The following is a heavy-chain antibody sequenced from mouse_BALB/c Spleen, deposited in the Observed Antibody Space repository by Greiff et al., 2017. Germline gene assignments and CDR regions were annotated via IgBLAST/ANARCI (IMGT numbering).Heavy chain of an antibody. CDR3: VRHGSSYLDY. V-gene: IGHV10-1*02. CDR2: IRSKSNNYAT. D-gene: IGHD1-1*01. Sequence: DVMLVESGGGLVQPKGSLKLSCAASGFTFNTYAMNWVRQAPGKGLEWVARIRSKSNNYATYYADSVKDRFTISRDDSQSMLYLQMNNLKTEDTAMYYCVRHGSSYLDYWGQGTTLTVSS. CDR1: GFTFNTYA. J-gene: IGHJ2*01.